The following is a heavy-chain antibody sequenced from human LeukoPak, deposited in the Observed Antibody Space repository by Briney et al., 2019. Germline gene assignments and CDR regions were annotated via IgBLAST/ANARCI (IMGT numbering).Heavy chain of an antibody. Sequence: GGSLRLSCAASGFTFSSSGMNWVRQAPGKGLEWVSYISSATSTIYYADSVKGRFTISRDNAKNSLYLQMNSLRAEDTAVYYCARDVTYYGGDWFDPWGQGTLVTVSS. CDR2: ISSATSTI. J-gene: IGHJ5*02. D-gene: IGHD4-23*01. CDR1: GFTFSSSG. V-gene: IGHV3-48*04. CDR3: ARDVTYYGGDWFDP.